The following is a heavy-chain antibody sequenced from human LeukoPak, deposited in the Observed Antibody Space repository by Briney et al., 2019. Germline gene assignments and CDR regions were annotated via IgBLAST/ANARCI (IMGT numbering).Heavy chain of an antibody. CDR3: AKERYSSTLFDY. D-gene: IGHD6-13*01. CDR2: ISSSGSTI. V-gene: IGHV3-11*01. J-gene: IGHJ4*02. CDR1: GLTVSDNY. Sequence: GGSLRLSCAASGLTVSDNYMSWIRQAPGKGLEWVSYISSSGSTIYYADSVKGRFTISRDNAKNSLYLQMNSLRAEDTAVYYCAKERYSSTLFDYWGQGTLVTVSS.